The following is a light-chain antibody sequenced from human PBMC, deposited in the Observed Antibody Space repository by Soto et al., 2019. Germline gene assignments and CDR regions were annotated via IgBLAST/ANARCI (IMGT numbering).Light chain of an antibody. CDR3: QQYNNWPPLT. V-gene: IGKV3D-15*01. Sequence: EIVMTQSPATLSVSPGERATLSCRASQSVSSDLAWYQQKPGQAPGLLIYGASTRATGIPATFSGGGSGTEFTLTISSLQSEDFAVYYCQQYNNWPPLTFGGGTKVEIK. CDR1: QSVSSD. J-gene: IGKJ4*01. CDR2: GAS.